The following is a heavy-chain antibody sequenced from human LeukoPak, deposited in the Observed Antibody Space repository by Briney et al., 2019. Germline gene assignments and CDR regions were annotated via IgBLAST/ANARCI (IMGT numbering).Heavy chain of an antibody. V-gene: IGHV4-59*08. J-gene: IGHJ3*02. D-gene: IGHD5-18*01. Sequence: SEILSLTCTISRGSLSSYYWSWIRQSPGNGPEWIGYIYYSGGTNYNPPLESRVTISVDRSTNQFSLKVRSVTAADTAVYYCARRRFSYGDNDAFDIWGQGTMVTVSS. CDR3: ARRRFSYGDNDAFDI. CDR1: RGSLSSYY. CDR2: IYYSGGT.